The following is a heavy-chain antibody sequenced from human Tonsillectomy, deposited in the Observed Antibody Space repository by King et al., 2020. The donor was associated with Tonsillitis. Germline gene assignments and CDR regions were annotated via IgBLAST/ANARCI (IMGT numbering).Heavy chain of an antibody. CDR3: ARVYYDGSGYPDAHYFDS. CDR2: IYYSGST. Sequence: VQLQESGPGLVKPSETLSLTCTVSGGSISSYYWSWIRQPPGKGLEWIGYIYYSGSTNYNPSLKSRVTISVDTSKNQFSLKLSSVTAADTAVYYCARVYYDGSGYPDAHYFDSWGQGTLVTVSS. V-gene: IGHV4-59*01. J-gene: IGHJ4*02. CDR1: GGSISSYY. D-gene: IGHD3-22*01.